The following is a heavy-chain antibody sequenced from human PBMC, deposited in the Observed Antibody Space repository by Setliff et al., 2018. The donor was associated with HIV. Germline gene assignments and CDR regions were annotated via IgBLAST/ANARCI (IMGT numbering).Heavy chain of an antibody. CDR3: VSQPESRWQIEY. V-gene: IGHV4-38-2*02. J-gene: IGHJ4*02. Sequence: SETLSLTCTVSGYSISSGYFWVWVRQPPGKGLEWIGSVSHSGNTDYNISLKSRVTISIDNSNNHFSLKLRSVTAADTAVYYCVSQPESRWQIEYWGQGTLVTVSS. D-gene: IGHD3-10*01. CDR1: GYSISSGYF. CDR2: VSHSGNT.